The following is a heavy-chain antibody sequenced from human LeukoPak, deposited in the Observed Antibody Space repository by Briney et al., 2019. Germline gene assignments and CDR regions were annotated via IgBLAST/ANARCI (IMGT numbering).Heavy chain of an antibody. CDR1: GYTLTELS. Sequence: ASVKVSCKVSGYTLTELSMHWVRQAPGKGLEWMGGFDPEDGETIYAQKFQGRVTMTEDTSTDTAYMELSSLRSKDTAVYYCSVAGLESGMDVWGPGTTVTVSS. V-gene: IGHV1-24*01. J-gene: IGHJ6*02. CDR2: FDPEDGET. CDR3: SVAGLESGMDV. D-gene: IGHD6-19*01.